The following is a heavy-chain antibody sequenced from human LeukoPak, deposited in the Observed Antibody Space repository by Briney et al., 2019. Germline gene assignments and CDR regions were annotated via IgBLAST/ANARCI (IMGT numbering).Heavy chain of an antibody. CDR2: ISYDRSNK. CDR3: AKEGSSGWSWTNLCDP. V-gene: IGHV3-30*18. CDR1: GFTFSSYG. Sequence: GGSLRLSCAASGFTFSSYGMHWVRQAPGKGLEWVAVISYDRSNKYYADSVKGRFTISRDNSKNTLYLQMNSLRAEDAAVYYCAKEGSSGWSWTNLCDPWGQGTLVTVSS. J-gene: IGHJ5*02. D-gene: IGHD6-19*01.